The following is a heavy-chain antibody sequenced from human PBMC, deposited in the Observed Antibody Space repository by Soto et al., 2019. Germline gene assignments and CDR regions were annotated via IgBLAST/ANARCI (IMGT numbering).Heavy chain of an antibody. V-gene: IGHV4-59*01. CDR2: IYYSVST. Sequence: SETLSLTCTVSGGSISSYYWSWIRQPPGKGLEWIGYIYYSVSTNYNPSLKSRVTISVDTSKNQFSLKLSSVTAADTAVYYCARDLRGAIGYWGQGTLVTVSS. J-gene: IGHJ4*02. CDR1: GGSISSYY. CDR3: ARDLRGAIGY. D-gene: IGHD3-10*01.